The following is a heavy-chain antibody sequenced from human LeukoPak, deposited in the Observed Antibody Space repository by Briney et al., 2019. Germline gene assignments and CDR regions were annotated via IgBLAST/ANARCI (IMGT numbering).Heavy chain of an antibody. CDR2: ISAYNGNT. CDR1: GYTFTSYG. J-gene: IGHJ3*02. V-gene: IGHV1-18*01. D-gene: IGHD2-21*02. CDR3: ARVGCGGDCYSLLDAFDI. Sequence: ASVKVSCKASGYTFTSYGISWVRQAPGQGLEWMGWISAYNGNTNYAQKLQGRVTMTTDTSTSTAYMELRSLRSDDTAVYYCARVGCGGDCYSLLDAFDIWGQGTMVTVSS.